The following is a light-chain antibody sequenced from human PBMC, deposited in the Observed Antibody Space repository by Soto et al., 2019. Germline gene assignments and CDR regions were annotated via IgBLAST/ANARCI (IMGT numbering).Light chain of an antibody. CDR1: SSDVGAYNY. CDR3: SSKRDSSTLLV. Sequence: QSVLTQPASVSGSPGQSITISCTGTSSDVGAYNYVSWYQHHPGKVPKLLIYEVTNRPSGVSDRFSGSKSGNTASLTISGLQAEDEADYYCSSKRDSSTLLVFGTGTKVTVL. J-gene: IGLJ1*01. V-gene: IGLV2-14*01. CDR2: EVT.